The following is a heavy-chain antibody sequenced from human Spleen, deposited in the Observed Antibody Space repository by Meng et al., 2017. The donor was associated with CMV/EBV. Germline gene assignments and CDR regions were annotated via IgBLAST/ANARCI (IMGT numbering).Heavy chain of an antibody. Sequence: SETLSLTCTVSNYPINTDYYWGWIRQPPGRALEWLGNISYSGGTFYNPSLESRVAMSVDTSKNHFSLRLSSVTAADTAVYYCARTITSAWNAAFDIWGQGTLVTVSS. CDR3: ARTITSAWNAAFDI. J-gene: IGHJ3*02. D-gene: IGHD6-19*01. CDR2: ISYSGGT. CDR1: NYPINTDYY. V-gene: IGHV4-38-2*02.